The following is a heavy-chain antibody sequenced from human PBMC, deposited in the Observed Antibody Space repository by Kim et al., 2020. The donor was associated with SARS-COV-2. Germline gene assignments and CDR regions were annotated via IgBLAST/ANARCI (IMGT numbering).Heavy chain of an antibody. Sequence: GGSLRLSCAASGFTFSDPYMSWVRQAPGKGLEWVSYISGSGDAKYYADSVKGRFTVSRDNAKNSLYLQMSSLRAEDTAVYYCTRDLYYFGSSNWGQGTLVTVSS. J-gene: IGHJ4*02. CDR2: ISGSGDAK. D-gene: IGHD3-10*01. CDR3: TRDLYYFGSSN. V-gene: IGHV3-11*04. CDR1: GFTFSDPY.